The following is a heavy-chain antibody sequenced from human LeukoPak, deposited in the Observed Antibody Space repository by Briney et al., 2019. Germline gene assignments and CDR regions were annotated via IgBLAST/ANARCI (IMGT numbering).Heavy chain of an antibody. J-gene: IGHJ4*02. Sequence: SETLSLTCAVYGGSFSGYYWSWIRQPPGKGLEWIGEINHSGSTNYNPSLKNRVTISVDTSKNQFSLKLSSVTAADTAVYYCARLRGWLLPRIFDYWGQGTLVTVSS. D-gene: IGHD3-22*01. CDR1: GGSFSGYY. CDR2: INHSGST. CDR3: ARLRGWLLPRIFDY. V-gene: IGHV4-34*01.